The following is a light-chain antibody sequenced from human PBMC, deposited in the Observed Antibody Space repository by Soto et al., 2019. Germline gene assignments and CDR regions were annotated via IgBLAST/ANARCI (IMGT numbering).Light chain of an antibody. J-gene: IGKJ5*01. CDR2: DAS. Sequence: EIVLTQSPATLSLSPGERATLSCRASQSISRYLAWYQQKPGQAPRLLIYDASNRATAIPARFSGSGSGTDFTLTISSLKPEEFALYYCQQRTNWPITFGQGTRLEI. V-gene: IGKV3-11*01. CDR1: QSISRY. CDR3: QQRTNWPIT.